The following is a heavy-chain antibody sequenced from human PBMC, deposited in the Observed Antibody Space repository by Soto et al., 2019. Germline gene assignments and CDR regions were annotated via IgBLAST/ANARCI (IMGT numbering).Heavy chain of an antibody. Sequence: PGGSLRLSCAASGFTFSIYAMHWVRQAPGKGLEWVAVISYDGSNKYYADSVKGRFTISRDNPKNTLYLQMNSLRAEDTAVYYCARDHVLRFLEWSYFDYWGQGTLVTVSS. CDR2: ISYDGSNK. CDR1: GFTFSIYA. CDR3: ARDHVLRFLEWSYFDY. J-gene: IGHJ4*02. D-gene: IGHD3-3*01. V-gene: IGHV3-30-3*01.